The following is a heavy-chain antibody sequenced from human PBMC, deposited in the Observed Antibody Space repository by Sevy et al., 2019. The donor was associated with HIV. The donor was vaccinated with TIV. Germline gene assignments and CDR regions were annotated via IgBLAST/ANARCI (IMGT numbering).Heavy chain of an antibody. CDR2: IIPIFGTA. D-gene: IGHD3-22*01. CDR1: GGTFRSYA. V-gene: IGHV1-69*13. CDR3: ARTYYYDSSGSDHDAFDI. J-gene: IGHJ3*02. Sequence: ASVKVSCKASGGTFRSYAISWVRQAPGQELEWMGGIIPIFGTANYALKFQGRVTITADESTRTAYMELSSLRSEDTAVYDCARTYYYDSSGSDHDAFDIWGQGTMVTVSS.